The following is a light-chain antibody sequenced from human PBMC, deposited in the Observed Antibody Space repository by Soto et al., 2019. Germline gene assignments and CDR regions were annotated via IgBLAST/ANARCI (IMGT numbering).Light chain of an antibody. CDR2: NAS. J-gene: IGKJ4*01. CDR1: QSVSSSY. CDR3: QQRSNWPLT. V-gene: IGKV3D-20*02. Sequence: EIVLAQSPGTLSLSPGERATLSCRASQSVSSSYLAWYQQKPGQAPRLLIYNASSRATGIPDRFSGSGSGTDFTLTISSLEPEDFAVYYCQQRSNWPLTFGGGTKVDIK.